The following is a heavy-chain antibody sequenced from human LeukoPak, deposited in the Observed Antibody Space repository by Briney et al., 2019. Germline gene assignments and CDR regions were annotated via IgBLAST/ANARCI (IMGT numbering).Heavy chain of an antibody. V-gene: IGHV4-38-2*02. J-gene: IGHJ4*02. CDR1: GYSISSGYY. Sequence: PSETLSLTCTVSGYSISSGYYWGWLRQPPGKGLEWIGSIYHSGSTYYNPSLKSRVTISVDTSKNQFSLKLSSVTAADTAVYYCARGGAKDEYSYGYAVDYWGQGTLVTVSS. CDR3: ARGGAKDEYSYGYAVDY. CDR2: IYHSGST. D-gene: IGHD5-18*01.